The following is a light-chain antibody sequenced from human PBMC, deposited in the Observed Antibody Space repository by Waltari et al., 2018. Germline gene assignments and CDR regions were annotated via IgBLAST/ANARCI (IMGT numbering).Light chain of an antibody. Sequence: ENVLTQSPATLSLSPGERASLSCRASQSIGNYLAWIQKKTGQAPMLRIYDASNRASGIPGRVSGCGSGTDFTLTISSLEPEDFAVYYFQQRLHRPPFTVGGGTKVEIQ. CDR1: QSIGNY. J-gene: IGKJ4*01. CDR2: DAS. CDR3: QQRLHRPPFT. V-gene: IGKV3-11*01.